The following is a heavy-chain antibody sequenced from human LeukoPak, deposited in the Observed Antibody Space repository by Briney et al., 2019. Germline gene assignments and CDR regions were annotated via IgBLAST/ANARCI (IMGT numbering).Heavy chain of an antibody. CDR2: IYTSGNT. J-gene: IGHJ5*02. CDR1: GGSISSNYYY. Sequence: PSETLSLTCTVSGGSISSNYYYWGWIRQPAGKGLEWIGHIYTSGNTNYNPSLKSRVTISVDTSKNQFSLKLSSVTAADTAVYYCARGHCRSTNCPHDSSWPFDPWGQGTLVTVSS. D-gene: IGHD2-2*01. V-gene: IGHV4-61*09. CDR3: ARGHCRSTNCPHDSSWPFDP.